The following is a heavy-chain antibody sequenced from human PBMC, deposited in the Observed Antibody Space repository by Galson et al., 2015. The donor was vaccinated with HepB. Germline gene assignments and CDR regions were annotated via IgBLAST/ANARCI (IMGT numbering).Heavy chain of an antibody. V-gene: IGHV4-34*01. Sequence: LSLTCAVYGGSFSGYYWTWIRQPPGKGLEWNGEINHSGSTNYTPSLKSRLTISVDTSKKQFSLNLNSVTAADTAVYYCARGASTPYCSSTRCYVWFDTWGQGSLVTVSS. CDR3: ARGASTPYCSSTRCYVWFDT. CDR1: GGSFSGYY. D-gene: IGHD2-2*01. J-gene: IGHJ5*02. CDR2: INHSGST.